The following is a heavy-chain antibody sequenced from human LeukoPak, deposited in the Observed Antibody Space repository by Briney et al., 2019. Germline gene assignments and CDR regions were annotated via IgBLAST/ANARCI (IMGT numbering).Heavy chain of an antibody. CDR2: ITNSGGST. J-gene: IGHJ4*02. CDR3: AKRGVVIRVILGGCHKEAYYFDS. CDR1: GFTFSSYA. D-gene: IGHD2-21*01. V-gene: IGHV3-23*01. Sequence: GGSLRLSCAASGFTFSSYAMAWVRQAPGKGLEWVSAITNSGGSTYYAGSVKGRFTISRDNPKNTLYLQMNSLRAEDTAVYFCAKRGVVIRVILGGCHKEAYYFDSWRQGALVTVFS.